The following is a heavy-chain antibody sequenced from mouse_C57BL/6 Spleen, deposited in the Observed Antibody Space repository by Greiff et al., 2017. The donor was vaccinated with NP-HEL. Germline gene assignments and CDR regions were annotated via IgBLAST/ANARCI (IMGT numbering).Heavy chain of an antibody. D-gene: IGHD1-1*01. CDR1: GYTFTSYW. Sequence: QVQLQQPGAELVKPGASVKLSCKASGYTFTSYWMQWVKQRPGQGLEWIGEIDPSDSYTNYNQKFKGKATLTVDTSSSTAYMQLSSLTSEDSAVYYCANYYGSSARFAYWGQGTTLTVSS. J-gene: IGHJ2*01. V-gene: IGHV1-50*01. CDR3: ANYYGSSARFAY. CDR2: IDPSDSYT.